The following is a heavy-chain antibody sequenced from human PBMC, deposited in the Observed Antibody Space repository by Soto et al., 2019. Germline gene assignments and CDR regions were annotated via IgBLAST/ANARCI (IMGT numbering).Heavy chain of an antibody. V-gene: IGHV1-69*04. J-gene: IGHJ3*01. D-gene: IGHD2-15*01. CDR1: GGTFSSYP. CDR2: IIPILGIA. CDR3: ARENIVVLVAATPGDAFAL. Sequence: QVQLVQSWAEVKKPGSSVKVSCKASGGTFSSYPINGVRQAPGLGSEWMGRIIPILGIANYAQKFQGRVTITADKATSIAYMELSSLRSWYTAVYYCARENIVVLVAATPGDAFALWGQGTMVTVSS.